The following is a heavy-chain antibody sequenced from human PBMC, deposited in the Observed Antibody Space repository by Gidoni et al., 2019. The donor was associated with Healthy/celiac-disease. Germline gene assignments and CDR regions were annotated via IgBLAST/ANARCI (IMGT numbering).Heavy chain of an antibody. J-gene: IGHJ4*01. Sequence: EVQLLESGGGLVQPGGSLRLSCAGSGLTVSSNAMSWVRQAPGKGLEWGSAISGGGGSTYSADSVKGRFTISRDNSKNTLYLQMNSLRAEDTAVYYCAKDRTLRFLEWLFGYWGQEPWSPSPQ. CDR3: AKDRTLRFLEWLFGY. V-gene: IGHV3-23*01. D-gene: IGHD3-3*01. CDR2: ISGGGGST. CDR1: GLTVSSNA.